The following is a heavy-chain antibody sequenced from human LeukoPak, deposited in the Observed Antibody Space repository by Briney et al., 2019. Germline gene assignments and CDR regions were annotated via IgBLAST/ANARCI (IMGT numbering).Heavy chain of an antibody. CDR1: GFTFSSYA. CDR2: ISGSGGST. Sequence: GGSLRLSCAASGFTFSSYAMSWVRQAPGKGLEWVSAISGSGGSTYYADSVKGRFTISRDNAKNSLYLQMNSLRAEDTAVYYCAQGGVHAFDIWGQGTMVTVSS. V-gene: IGHV3-23*01. J-gene: IGHJ3*02. D-gene: IGHD3-16*01. CDR3: AQGGVHAFDI.